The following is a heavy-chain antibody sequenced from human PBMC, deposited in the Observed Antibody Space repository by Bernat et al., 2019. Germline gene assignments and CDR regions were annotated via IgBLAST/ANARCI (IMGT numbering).Heavy chain of an antibody. CDR3: ARGEGYGDLVLDY. J-gene: IGHJ4*02. Sequence: QLQLQESGPGLVKPSVTLSLTCTVSGGSISSSSYYWGWIRQPPGKGLEWIGSIYYSGSTYYNPSLKSRVTISVDTSKNQFSLKLSSVTAADTAVYYCARGEGYGDLVLDYWGQGTLVTVSS. V-gene: IGHV4-39*01. D-gene: IGHD4-17*01. CDR1: GGSISSSSYY. CDR2: IYYSGST.